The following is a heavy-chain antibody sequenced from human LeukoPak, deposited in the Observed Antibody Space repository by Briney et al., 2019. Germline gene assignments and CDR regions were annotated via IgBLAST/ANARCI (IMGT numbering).Heavy chain of an antibody. CDR2: ISSSGTTV. Sequence: GGSLRLSCTASGFSFSSFEMNWVRQAPGKGLEWVSYISSSGTTVYYADSVKGRFTISRDNARNSLFLQMNSLGVEDTAVYYCARDQLQTWPWADCYGLDVWGQGTTVTVSS. J-gene: IGHJ6*02. CDR3: ARDQLQTWPWADCYGLDV. CDR1: GFSFSSFE. D-gene: IGHD4-23*01. V-gene: IGHV3-48*03.